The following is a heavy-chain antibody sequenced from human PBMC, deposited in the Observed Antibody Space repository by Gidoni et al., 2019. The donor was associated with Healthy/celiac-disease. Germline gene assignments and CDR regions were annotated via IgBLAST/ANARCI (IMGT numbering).Heavy chain of an antibody. D-gene: IGHD3-22*01. J-gene: IGHJ4*02. CDR3: AKANGIFTMIVKYKVRPRGYFDY. Sequence: EVQLLESGGGLVQPGGSLRLSCAAFGFTFSSYAMIWVRQAPGKGLEWVSAISGSGGSTYYADSVKGRFTISRDNSKNTLYLQMNSLRAEDTAVYYCAKANGIFTMIVKYKVRPRGYFDYWGQGTLVTVSS. CDR1: GFTFSSYA. CDR2: ISGSGGST. V-gene: IGHV3-23*01.